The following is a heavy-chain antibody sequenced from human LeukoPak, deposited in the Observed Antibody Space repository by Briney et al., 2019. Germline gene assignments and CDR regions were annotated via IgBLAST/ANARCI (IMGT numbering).Heavy chain of an antibody. J-gene: IGHJ4*02. D-gene: IGHD6-19*01. CDR3: ARDHSSGWYSDYFDY. CDR2: IWYDGSNK. V-gene: IGHV3-33*01. Sequence: PGRSLRLSCAASGFTFSSYGMHWVRQAPGKGLEWVAVIWYDGSNKYYADSVKGRFTISRDNSKNTLYLQMNSLRAEDTAVYYCARDHSSGWYSDYFDYWRQGTLVTVPS. CDR1: GFTFSSYG.